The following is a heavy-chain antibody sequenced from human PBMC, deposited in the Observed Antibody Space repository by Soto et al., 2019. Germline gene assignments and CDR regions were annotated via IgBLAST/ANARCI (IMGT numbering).Heavy chain of an antibody. Sequence: QVQLVQSGAEVKKPGSSVKVSCKASGGTFSSYTTSWVRQAPGQGLEWMGRIIPILGIANYAQKFQGRVTITADKSTSTAYMELSSLRSEDTAVYYCARDKTTDPGDYWGQGTLVTVSS. J-gene: IGHJ4*02. CDR2: IIPILGIA. CDR3: ARDKTTDPGDY. V-gene: IGHV1-69*08. CDR1: GGTFSSYT. D-gene: IGHD4-17*01.